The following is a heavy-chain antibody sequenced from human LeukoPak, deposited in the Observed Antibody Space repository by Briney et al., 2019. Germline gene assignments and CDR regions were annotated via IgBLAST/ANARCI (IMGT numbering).Heavy chain of an antibody. D-gene: IGHD3-3*01. CDR2: ISYDGSTE. V-gene: IGHV3-30*19. CDR3: ARGPPYYDFWSGYYDY. CDR1: GFTSTNSW. J-gene: IGHJ4*02. Sequence: GESLKISCKGSGFTSTNSWIAWVRQAPGKGLEWVAVISYDGSTEYYADSVKGRFTISRDNSKNTLYVQMNSLRAEDTAVYYCARGPPYYDFWSGYYDYWGQGTLVTVSS.